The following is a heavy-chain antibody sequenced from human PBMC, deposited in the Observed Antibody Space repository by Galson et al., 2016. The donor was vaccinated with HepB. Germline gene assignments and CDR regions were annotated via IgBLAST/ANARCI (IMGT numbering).Heavy chain of an antibody. D-gene: IGHD1-26*01. CDR1: GFTFSSYG. CDR2: ISDNGIST. V-gene: IGHV3-23*01. CDR3: AKEESRSYWNFDY. Sequence: SLRLSCAASGFTFSSYGMSWVRQAPGKGLEWVSAISDNGISTHYADSEKGRFTISRDNSKNTLYLHMRSLRAEDTAVYYCAKEESRSYWNFDYWGQGTLVTVSP. J-gene: IGHJ4*02.